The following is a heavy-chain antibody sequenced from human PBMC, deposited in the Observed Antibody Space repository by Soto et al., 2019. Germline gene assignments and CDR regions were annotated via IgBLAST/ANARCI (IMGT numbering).Heavy chain of an antibody. CDR1: GGSISSTSYY. CDR2: IHYSGST. J-gene: IGHJ5*02. Sequence: SETLSLTCTVSGGSISSTSYYWGWIRQPPGKGLEWIGSIHYSGSTYYNPSLKSPVTISVDTSKNQFSLKLTSVTAADAAVYYCATGGQWERYNWNYHNWFDPWGQGTLVTVSS. V-gene: IGHV4-39*01. CDR3: ATGGQWERYNWNYHNWFDP. D-gene: IGHD1-7*01.